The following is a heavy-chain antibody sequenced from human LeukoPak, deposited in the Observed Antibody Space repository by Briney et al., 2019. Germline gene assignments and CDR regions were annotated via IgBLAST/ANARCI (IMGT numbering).Heavy chain of an antibody. J-gene: IGHJ6*03. CDR3: ARDSWGYYYDSSGYYFPYYFYYLDV. D-gene: IGHD3-22*01. Sequence: HSGGSLRLSCAASGFTFSNYAINWVRQAPGKGLEWVSYISSSSDTIYYADSVKGRFTISRDNARNSLYLQMNSLRAEDTAVYYCARDSWGYYYDSSGYYFPYYFYYLDVWGKGTTVTVSS. CDR1: GFTFSNYA. CDR2: ISSSSDTI. V-gene: IGHV3-48*01.